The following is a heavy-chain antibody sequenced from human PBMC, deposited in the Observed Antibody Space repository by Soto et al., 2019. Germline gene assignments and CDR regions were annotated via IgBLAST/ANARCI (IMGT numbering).Heavy chain of an antibody. CDR2: ISAYNGNT. V-gene: IGHV1-18*01. D-gene: IGHD3-3*01. J-gene: IGHJ6*02. CDR1: GYTFTSDV. CDR3: ARTYDFWSGFYGMDV. Sequence: GASVKVSRKASGYTFTSDVIRLLLQAPVQGLEWMGWISAYNGNTNYAQKLQGRVTMTTDTSTSTAYMELRSLRSDDTAVYYCARTYDFWSGFYGMDVWGQGTTVTVSS.